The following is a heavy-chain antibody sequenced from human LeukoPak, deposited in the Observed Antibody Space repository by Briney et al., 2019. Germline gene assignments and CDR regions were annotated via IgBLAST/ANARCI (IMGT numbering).Heavy chain of an antibody. CDR1: GYTFTGYY. CDR2: INPNSGGT. V-gene: IGHV1-2*02. CDR3: ARGKGMTMVQGVINY. J-gene: IGHJ4*02. D-gene: IGHD3-10*01. Sequence: ASVKVSCKASGYTFTGYYMHWVRQAPGQGLEWMGWINPNSGGTSYARKFQGRVTMTRDTSISTAYMELSRLISDDTAVYYCARGKGMTMVQGVINYWGQGTLVTVSS.